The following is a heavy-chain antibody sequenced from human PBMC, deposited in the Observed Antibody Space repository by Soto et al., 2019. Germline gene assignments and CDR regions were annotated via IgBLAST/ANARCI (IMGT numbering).Heavy chain of an antibody. V-gene: IGHV1-8*01. Sequence: QVQLVQSGAEVKKPGASVKVSCKASGYTFTSYDINWVRQATGQGLEWMGWMNPNSGNTGYAQKFQGRVTMTRNTSISTAYMELSSLRSEDMAVYYCAGGRATDRYCSGGSCYLNDYWGQGTLVTVSS. CDR1: GYTFTSYD. CDR2: MNPNSGNT. CDR3: AGGRATDRYCSGGSCYLNDY. D-gene: IGHD2-15*01. J-gene: IGHJ4*02.